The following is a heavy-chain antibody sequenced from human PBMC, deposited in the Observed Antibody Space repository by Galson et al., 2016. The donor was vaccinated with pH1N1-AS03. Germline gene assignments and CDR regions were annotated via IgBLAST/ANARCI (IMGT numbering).Heavy chain of an antibody. CDR2: IKSKTDSGTT. Sequence: SLRLSCAASGFTFSNAWMSWVRQAPGTGLEWVGRIKSKTDSGTTDYAAPVKGRFTISRDDSKNTLYLQMNSLKTEDTAVYYCTTERDVVVPAAMPGMTTGNWGFDYWGQGTLVTVSS. CDR3: TTERDVVVPAAMPGMTTGNWGFDY. CDR1: GFTFSNAW. D-gene: IGHD2-2*01. V-gene: IGHV3-15*01. J-gene: IGHJ4*02.